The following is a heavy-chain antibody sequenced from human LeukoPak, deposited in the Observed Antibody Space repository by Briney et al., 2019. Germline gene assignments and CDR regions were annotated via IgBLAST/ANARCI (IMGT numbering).Heavy chain of an antibody. CDR2: INPNSGGT. CDR3: ASNYDSNGYYYYYYGMDV. D-gene: IGHD3-22*01. V-gene: IGHV1-2*02. J-gene: IGHJ6*02. Sequence: ASVKVSCKASGYTFIGYYMHWVRQAPRQGLEWMGCINPNSGGTNYAQKLQGRVTMTRDTSISTAYMELSRLRSDDTAVYYCASNYDSNGYYYYYYGMDVWGQGTTVTVSS. CDR1: GYTFIGYY.